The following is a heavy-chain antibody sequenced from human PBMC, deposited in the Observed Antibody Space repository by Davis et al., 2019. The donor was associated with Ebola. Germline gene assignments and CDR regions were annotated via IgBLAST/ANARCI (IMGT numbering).Heavy chain of an antibody. CDR2: ISSSSSTI. J-gene: IGHJ6*02. D-gene: IGHD2-15*01. CDR3: AREGVVVADVLYYYYGMDV. Sequence: GESLKISCAASGFTFSSYSMNWVRQAPGKGLEWVSYISSSSSTIYYADSVKGRFTISRDNAKNSLYLQMNSLRDEDTAVYYCAREGVVVADVLYYYYGMDVWGQGTTVTVSS. V-gene: IGHV3-48*02. CDR1: GFTFSSYS.